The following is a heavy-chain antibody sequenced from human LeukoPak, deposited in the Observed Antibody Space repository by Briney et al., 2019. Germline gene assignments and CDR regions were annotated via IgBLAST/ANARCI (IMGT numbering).Heavy chain of an antibody. J-gene: IGHJ4*02. CDR1: GFTVSSNY. D-gene: IGHD3-16*02. Sequence: GGSLRLSCAASGFTVSSNYMSWVRQAPGKGLDWVSIIYSGGSTYYADSVKGRFTISRDNSKNTLYLQMNSLRAEDTAVYYCARDYVGGSYRYTTYWGQGTLVTVSS. CDR3: ARDYVGGSYRYTTY. CDR2: IYSGGST. V-gene: IGHV3-53*01.